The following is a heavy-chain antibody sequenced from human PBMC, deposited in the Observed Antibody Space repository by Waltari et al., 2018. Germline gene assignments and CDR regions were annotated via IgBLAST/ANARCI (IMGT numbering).Heavy chain of an antibody. Sequence: QVQLVQSGAEVKKPGASVKVSCKASGYTFTSYAMHWVRQAPGQRLEWMGWINAGNGNTKYSQKFQGRVTITADKSTSTAHMELSSLRSEDTAVYYCARRVATSLFDYWGQGTLVTVSS. D-gene: IGHD5-12*01. CDR3: ARRVATSLFDY. CDR1: GYTFTSYA. CDR2: INAGNGNT. V-gene: IGHV1-3*01. J-gene: IGHJ4*02.